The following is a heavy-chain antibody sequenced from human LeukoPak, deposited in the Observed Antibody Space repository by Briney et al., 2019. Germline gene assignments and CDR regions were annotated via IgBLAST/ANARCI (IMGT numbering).Heavy chain of an antibody. CDR3: AREIPYPDCTSSGRYGPWDY. Sequence: ASVKVSCKASGYSFTGYGINWVRQAPGQGLEWMGWISNDNGITNYAQKLQGRVTMTTDTSTSTAYMELRSLRSDDTAVYYCAREIPYPDCTSSGRYGPWDYWGQGTLVTVSS. D-gene: IGHD2-8*02. V-gene: IGHV1-18*01. CDR1: GYSFTGYG. J-gene: IGHJ4*02. CDR2: ISNDNGIT.